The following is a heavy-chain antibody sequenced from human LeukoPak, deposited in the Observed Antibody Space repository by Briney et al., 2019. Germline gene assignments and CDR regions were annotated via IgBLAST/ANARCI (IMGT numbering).Heavy chain of an antibody. CDR3: AKDTSRGYNYYYYMDV. V-gene: IGHV3-43*01. D-gene: IGHD5-12*01. Sequence: GGSLRLSCAASGFTFDDHTMHWVRQAPGKGLEWVSLISWDGGSTYYGDSVKGRFTISRDNSKNSLYLQMNSLRTEDTALYYCAKDTSRGYNYYYYMDVWGKGTTVTVSS. J-gene: IGHJ6*03. CDR2: ISWDGGST. CDR1: GFTFDDHT.